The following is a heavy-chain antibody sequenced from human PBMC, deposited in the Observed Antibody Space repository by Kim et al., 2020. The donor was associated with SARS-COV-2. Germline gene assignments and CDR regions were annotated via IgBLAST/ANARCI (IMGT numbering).Heavy chain of an antibody. J-gene: IGHJ6*02. D-gene: IGHD3-3*01. CDR1: GGSFSGYY. V-gene: IGHV4-34*01. CDR3: ARGRGFWSGYTYGMDV. Sequence: SETLSLTCAVYGGSFSGYYWSWIRQPPGKGLEWIGEINHSGSTNYNPSLKSRVTISVDTSKNQFSLKLSSVTAADTAVYYCARGRGFWSGYTYGMDVWGQGTTVTVSS. CDR2: INHSGST.